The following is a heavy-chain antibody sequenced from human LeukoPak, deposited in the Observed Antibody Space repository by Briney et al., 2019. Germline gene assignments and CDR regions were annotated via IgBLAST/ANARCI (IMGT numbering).Heavy chain of an antibody. Sequence: GGSLRLSCAASGFTFSDYSMNWVRQAPGKGLEWISYIGIDSGNTNYADSVKGRFTISRDNAKNSLYLQMNSLRAEDTAVYYCARGCIAAAGTICFDYWGQGTLVTVSS. CDR2: IGIDSGNT. D-gene: IGHD6-13*01. CDR3: ARGCIAAAGTICFDY. V-gene: IGHV3-48*04. CDR1: GFTFSDYS. J-gene: IGHJ4*02.